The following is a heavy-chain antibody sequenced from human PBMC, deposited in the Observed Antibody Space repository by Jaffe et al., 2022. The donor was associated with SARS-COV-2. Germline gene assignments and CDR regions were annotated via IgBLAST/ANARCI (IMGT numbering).Heavy chain of an antibody. J-gene: IGHJ6*02. Sequence: QVQLVQSGAEVKKPGSSVKVSCKASGGTFSSYTISWVRQAPGQGLEWMGRIIPILGIANYAQKFQGRVTITADKSTSTAYMELSSLRSEDTAVYYCARSDSGDDFWSGAQGRGDYYYGMDVWGQGTTVTVSS. D-gene: IGHD3-3*01. CDR2: IIPILGIA. CDR3: ARSDSGDDFWSGAQGRGDYYYGMDV. V-gene: IGHV1-69*02. CDR1: GGTFSSYT.